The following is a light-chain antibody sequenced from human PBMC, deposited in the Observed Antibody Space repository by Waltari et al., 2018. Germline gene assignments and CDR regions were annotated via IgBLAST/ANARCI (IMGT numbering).Light chain of an antibody. CDR1: QTISHNSPPLTY. J-gene: IGKJ3*01. Sequence: DIVMSQSPDSLAVSLGERATINCRSSQTISHNSPPLTYLAWYQTKPGQPPKLLIYGASSRESGVPDRFSGSASGTNFALTISSLQAEDVAVYYCQQYFTTPFTFGPGTKVDI. CDR3: QQYFTTPFT. CDR2: GAS. V-gene: IGKV4-1*01.